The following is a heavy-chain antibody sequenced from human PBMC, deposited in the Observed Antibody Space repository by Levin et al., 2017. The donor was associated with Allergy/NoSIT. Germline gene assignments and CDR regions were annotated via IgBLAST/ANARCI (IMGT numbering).Heavy chain of an antibody. D-gene: IGHD6-19*01. J-gene: IGHJ3*01. CDR1: EFTFKVYC. Sequence: SCEASEFTFKVYCMNWVRQIAGKGLEWVASISSRGDTIWYADSVKGRFTISRDNGKNAVYLQMNSLRVEDTAIYFCARPYSSDWEADAFDLWGQGTKVIVSS. CDR2: ISSRGDTI. CDR3: ARPYSSDWEADAFDL. V-gene: IGHV3-21*01.